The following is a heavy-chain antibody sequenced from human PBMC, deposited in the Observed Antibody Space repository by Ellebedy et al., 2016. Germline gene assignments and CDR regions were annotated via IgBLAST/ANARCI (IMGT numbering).Heavy chain of an antibody. CDR2: ISTSGGYT. CDR3: AVGATVTTPENYHYYGMNV. CDR1: EFTFSSHP. V-gene: IGHV3-23*01. Sequence: GGSLRLXXAASEFTFSSHPMSWVRQAPGKGLKWVSTISTSGGYTFYADSVKGRFTISRDNSKNTLYLQMNSLRAEDTAVYYCAVGATVTTPENYHYYGMNVWGQGTTVTVSS. J-gene: IGHJ6*02. D-gene: IGHD4-17*01.